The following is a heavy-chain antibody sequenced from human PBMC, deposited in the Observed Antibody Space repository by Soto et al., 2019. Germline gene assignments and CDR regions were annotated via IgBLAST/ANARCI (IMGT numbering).Heavy chain of an antibody. CDR2: ISAYNGNT. D-gene: IGHD6-13*01. Sequence: ASVKVSCKASGYTFTSYGISWVRQAPGQGLEWMGWISAYNGNTNYAQKLQGRVTMTTDTSTSTAYMELRSLRSDDTAVYYCARDGWEQLVREYYYYRMDVWGQGTTVTVSS. V-gene: IGHV1-18*01. CDR1: GYTFTSYG. J-gene: IGHJ6*02. CDR3: ARDGWEQLVREYYYYRMDV.